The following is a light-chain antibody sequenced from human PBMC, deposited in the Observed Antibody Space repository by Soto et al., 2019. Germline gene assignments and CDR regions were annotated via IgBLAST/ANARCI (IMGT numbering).Light chain of an antibody. CDR2: DAS. CDR1: QTIRSL. J-gene: IGKJ5*01. CDR3: QQRSNWPPIT. V-gene: IGKV1-5*01. Sequence: DIQMTQSPSTLSASVGDRVTITFRASQTIRSLLAWYQQKPGKAPKALIYDASRLGSGVPSRFSGSGSGTDFTLTISSLEPEDFAVYYCQQRSNWPPITFGQGTRLEI.